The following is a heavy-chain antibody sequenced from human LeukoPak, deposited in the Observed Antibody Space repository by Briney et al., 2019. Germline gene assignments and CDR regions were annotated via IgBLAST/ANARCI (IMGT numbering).Heavy chain of an antibody. CDR3: ARDGYRDIVVAYDY. CDR2: IGAYNGNT. Sequence: ASVKVSCKASGYTFTSYGISWVRQAPGQGLEWIGWIGAYNGNTNYAQKLQGRVTMTTDTSTSTAYMELRSLRSDDTAVYYCARDGYRDIVVAYDYWGQGTLVTVSS. J-gene: IGHJ4*02. CDR1: GYTFTSYG. D-gene: IGHD2-2*01. V-gene: IGHV1-18*04.